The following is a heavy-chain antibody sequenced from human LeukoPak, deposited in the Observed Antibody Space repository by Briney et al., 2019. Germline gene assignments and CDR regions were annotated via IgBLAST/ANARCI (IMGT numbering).Heavy chain of an antibody. J-gene: IGHJ4*02. Sequence: GASVKVSFKASGYTFTSYYMHWVRQAPGQGLEWMGTINPSNSYTNYAQNFRGRVTMTRDTSTSTVYMELSSLRSEDTAVYYCARAYTYGLGYWGQGIPVTVSS. CDR2: INPSNSYT. CDR1: GYTFTSYY. CDR3: ARAYTYGLGY. V-gene: IGHV1-46*01. D-gene: IGHD5-18*01.